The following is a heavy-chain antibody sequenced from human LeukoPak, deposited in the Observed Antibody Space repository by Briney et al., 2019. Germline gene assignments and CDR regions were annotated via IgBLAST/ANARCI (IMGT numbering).Heavy chain of an antibody. Sequence: GGSLGLSCAASGFTFSSYGMHWVRQAPGKGLEWVAVISYDGSNKYYADSVKGRFTISRDNSKNTLYLQVNSLRVGDTAVYYCAKEEDDYYDSSGPLDYWGQGTLVIVSS. CDR2: ISYDGSNK. CDR1: GFTFSSYG. CDR3: AKEEDDYYDSSGPLDY. D-gene: IGHD3-22*01. J-gene: IGHJ4*02. V-gene: IGHV3-30*18.